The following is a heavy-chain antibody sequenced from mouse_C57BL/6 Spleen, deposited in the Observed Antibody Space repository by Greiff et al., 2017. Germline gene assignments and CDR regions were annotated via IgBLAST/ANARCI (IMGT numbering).Heavy chain of an antibody. D-gene: IGHD1-1*01. V-gene: IGHV1-15*01. CDR2: IDPETGGS. J-gene: IGHJ2*01. Sequence: QVQLQQSGAELVRPGASVTLSCKASGYTFIDYEMHWVKQTPVHGLEWIGAIDPETGGSGYNQKFKGKAILTADKSSSTAYMELRSLTSEDSAVDYCTRRDYDGRDYWGQGTTLTVSS. CDR3: TRRDYDGRDY. CDR1: GYTFIDYE.